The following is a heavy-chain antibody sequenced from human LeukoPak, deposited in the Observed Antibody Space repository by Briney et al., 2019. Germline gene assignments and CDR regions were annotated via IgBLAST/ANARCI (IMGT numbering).Heavy chain of an antibody. V-gene: IGHV4-59*02. CDR1: GGSVSSYY. J-gene: IGHJ6*02. Sequence: SETLSLTRTVSGGSVSSYYWSWIRQPPGKGLEWIGYIYYSGSTNYNPSLKSRVTISVDTSKNQFSLKLSSVTAADTAVYHCARDNWNYGSSMDVWGQGTTVTVSS. CDR2: IYYSGST. D-gene: IGHD1-7*01. CDR3: ARDNWNYGSSMDV.